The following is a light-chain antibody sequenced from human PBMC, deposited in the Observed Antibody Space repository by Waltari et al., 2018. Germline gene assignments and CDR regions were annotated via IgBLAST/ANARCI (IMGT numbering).Light chain of an antibody. CDR2: GAS. CDR1: QSISSN. V-gene: IGKV3-15*01. CDR3: QQYNNWPLL. Sequence: EIVMTQSPATLSVSPGERATLPCRASQSISSNLAWYQQKPGQAPRLLFYGASIRATGIPAMFSGSGSGTEFTLTINSMQSEDFAVYYCQQYNNWPLLFGQWTKVEIK. J-gene: IGKJ1*01.